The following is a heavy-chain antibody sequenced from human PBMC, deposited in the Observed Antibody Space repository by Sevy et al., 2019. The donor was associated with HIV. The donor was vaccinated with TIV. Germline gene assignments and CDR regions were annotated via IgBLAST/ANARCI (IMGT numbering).Heavy chain of an antibody. Sequence: GGSLRLSCAASGFGFSSHAMSWVRQAPGKGLEWVSAIRSTGDSTYYADSVKGRFTISRTNSKNRVYVEMTSLRADDTAIYYCAKSLRPDIVVSAAHHTYYYGMDVWGQGTTVTVSS. D-gene: IGHD2-2*01. CDR1: GFGFSSHA. V-gene: IGHV3-23*01. J-gene: IGHJ6*02. CDR2: IRSTGDST. CDR3: AKSLRPDIVVSAAHHTYYYGMDV.